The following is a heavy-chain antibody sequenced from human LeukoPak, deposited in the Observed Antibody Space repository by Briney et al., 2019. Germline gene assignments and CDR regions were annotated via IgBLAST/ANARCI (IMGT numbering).Heavy chain of an antibody. CDR2: MNPNSGNT. CDR3: ARANPDCSGGSCYSPQFDY. CDR1: GYTFTSHD. D-gene: IGHD2-15*01. J-gene: IGHJ4*02. Sequence: GASVKVSCKASGYTFTSHDFNWVRQATGQGLEWMGWMNPNSGNTGYAQKFQGRVTMTRDTSLSTAYMELSSLRSEDTAVYYCARANPDCSGGSCYSPQFDYWGQGTLVTVSS. V-gene: IGHV1-8*01.